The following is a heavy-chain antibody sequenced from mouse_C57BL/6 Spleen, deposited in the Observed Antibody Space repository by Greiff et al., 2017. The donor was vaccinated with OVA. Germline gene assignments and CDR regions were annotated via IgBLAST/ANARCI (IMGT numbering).Heavy chain of an antibody. CDR1: GYTFTDYE. CDR3: THYYGSSYDYYAMDY. D-gene: IGHD1-1*01. Sequence: VQLQQSGAELVRPGASVTLSCKASGYTFTDYEMHWVKQTPVHGLEWIGAIDPETGGTAYNQKFKGKAILTADKSSSTAYMELRSLTSEDSAVYYCTHYYGSSYDYYAMDYWGQGTSVTVST. J-gene: IGHJ4*01. CDR2: IDPETGGT. V-gene: IGHV1-15*01.